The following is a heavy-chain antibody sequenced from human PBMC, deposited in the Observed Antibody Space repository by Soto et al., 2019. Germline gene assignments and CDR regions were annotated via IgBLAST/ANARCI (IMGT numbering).Heavy chain of an antibody. CDR2: INPHGGST. J-gene: IGHJ5*02. CDR1: GGTFTSYY. CDR3: ARSSGGNFGIIIEGSNWFDP. Sequence: ASVNVSFKSPGGTFTSYYLNWVRQAPGQGLEWMGVINPHGGSTKYAQKFQGRVTMTRDTSRSTVYMELRSLRSDDTAIYYCARSSGGNFGIIIEGSNWFDPWGQGTLVTVSS. D-gene: IGHD3-3*01. V-gene: IGHV1-46*01.